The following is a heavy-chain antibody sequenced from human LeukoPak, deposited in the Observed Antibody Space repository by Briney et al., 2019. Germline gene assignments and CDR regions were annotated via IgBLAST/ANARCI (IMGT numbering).Heavy chain of an antibody. CDR1: GFTFHDYA. CDR2: INWNSGRI. J-gene: IGHJ4*02. D-gene: IGHD6-19*01. CDR3: GKDIGWGRGWFEGLDY. V-gene: IGHV3-9*01. Sequence: GGSLRLSCAASGFTFHDYAMHWVRQVPGKGLEWVSGINWNSGRIAYADSVKGRFTISRDNAKNSLYLQMNSLRAEDTAFYYCGKDIGWGRGWFEGLDYWGQGTLVTVSS.